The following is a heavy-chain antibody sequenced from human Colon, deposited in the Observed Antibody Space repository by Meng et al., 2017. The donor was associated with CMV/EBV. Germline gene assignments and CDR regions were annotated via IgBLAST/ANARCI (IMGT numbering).Heavy chain of an antibody. CDR2: ISHSGST. V-gene: IGHV4-34*01. J-gene: IGHJ4*01. CDR3: ARAPGPLSDGNPINT. D-gene: IGHD4-23*01. CDR1: GVSFSGNY. Sequence: SETLSLTCGVYGVSFSGNYWTWSRQSPDTGLEWDGEISHSGSTKYNPSLRSRVTISRDTSKNEFSLKLTSVTAADTALYYCARAPGPLSDGNPINTWGHGTLVTVSS.